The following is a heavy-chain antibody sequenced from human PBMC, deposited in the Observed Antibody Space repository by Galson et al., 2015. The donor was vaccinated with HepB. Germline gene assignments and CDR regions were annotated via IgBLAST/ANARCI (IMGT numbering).Heavy chain of an antibody. Sequence: SLRLSCAASGFTFSSYGMHWVRQAPGKGLEWVAVIWYDGSNKYYADSVKGRFTISRDNSKNTLYLQMNSLRAEDTAVYYCARDSVGIAVAGGIDYWGQGTLITVSS. D-gene: IGHD6-19*01. CDR1: GFTFSSYG. V-gene: IGHV3-33*08. CDR3: ARDSVGIAVAGGIDY. CDR2: IWYDGSNK. J-gene: IGHJ4*02.